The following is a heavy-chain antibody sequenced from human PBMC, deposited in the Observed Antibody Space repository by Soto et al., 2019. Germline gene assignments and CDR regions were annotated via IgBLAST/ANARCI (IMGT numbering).Heavy chain of an antibody. Sequence: SCAASGFTFSSYGMHWVRQAPGKGLEWVAVISYDGSNKYYADSVKGRFTISRDNSKNTLYLQMNSLRAEDTAVYYCAKIAAAGPIDYWGQGTLVTVSS. V-gene: IGHV3-30*18. D-gene: IGHD6-13*01. CDR1: GFTFSSYG. CDR2: ISYDGSNK. CDR3: AKIAAAGPIDY. J-gene: IGHJ4*02.